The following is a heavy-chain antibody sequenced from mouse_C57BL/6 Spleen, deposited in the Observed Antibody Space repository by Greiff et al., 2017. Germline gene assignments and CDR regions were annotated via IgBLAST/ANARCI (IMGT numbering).Heavy chain of an antibody. V-gene: IGHV5-12*01. CDR2: ISNGGGST. CDR3: ARHDLAY. CDR1: GFTFSDYY. Sequence: EVHLVESGGGLVQPGGSLKLSCAASGFTFSDYYMYWVRQTPEKRLEWVAYISNGGGSTYYPDTVKGRFTISRDNAKNTLYLQMSRLKSEDTAMYYCARHDLAYWGQGTLVTVSA. J-gene: IGHJ3*01.